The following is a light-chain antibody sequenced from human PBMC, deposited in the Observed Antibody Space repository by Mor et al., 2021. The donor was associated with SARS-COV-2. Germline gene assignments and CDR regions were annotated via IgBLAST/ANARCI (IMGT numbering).Light chain of an antibody. CDR3: QQYNNWPPGT. V-gene: IGKV3D-15*01. Sequence: SYIASQSVSSNLAWYQQKPDQAPRLLIYGASTRATGIPARFSGSGSGTEFTLTISSLQSEDFAVYYCQQYNNWPPGTFGQGTKVEIK. J-gene: IGKJ1*01. CDR2: GAS. CDR1: QSVSSN.